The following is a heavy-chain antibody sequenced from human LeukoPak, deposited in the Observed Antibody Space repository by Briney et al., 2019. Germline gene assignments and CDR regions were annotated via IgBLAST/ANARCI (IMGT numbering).Heavy chain of an antibody. Sequence: SETLSPTCAVYGGSFSGYYWSWIRQPPGKGLEWIGEINHSGSTNYNPSLKSRVTISVDTPKNQFSLKLSSVTAADTAVYYCARGGFNWFDPWGQGTLVTVSS. CDR1: GGSFSGYY. V-gene: IGHV4-34*01. J-gene: IGHJ5*02. CDR3: ARGGFNWFDP. CDR2: INHSGST.